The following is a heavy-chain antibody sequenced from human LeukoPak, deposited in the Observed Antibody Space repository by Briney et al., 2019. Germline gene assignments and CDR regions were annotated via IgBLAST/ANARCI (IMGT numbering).Heavy chain of an antibody. CDR3: ARDYYYDSSSDL. J-gene: IGHJ2*01. CDR1: GFTFSGST. CDR2: ISGSGGTT. D-gene: IGHD3-22*01. Sequence: PPGGSLRLSCAASGFTFSGSTMSWVRQAPGKGLEWVSGISGSGGTTRHADSVKGRFTISRDNSKNTLYLQMNSLRAEDTAVYYCARDYYYDSSSDLWGRGTLVTVSS. V-gene: IGHV3-23*01.